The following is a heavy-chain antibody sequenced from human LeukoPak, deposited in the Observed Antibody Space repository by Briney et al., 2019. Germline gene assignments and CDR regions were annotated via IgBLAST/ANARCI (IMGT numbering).Heavy chain of an antibody. CDR1: GYSSTTYG. V-gene: IGHV1-18*01. D-gene: IGHD6-6*01. Sequence: ASVKVSCKASGYSSTTYGISWVRQAPGQGLEWMGWISVYNGNTNYAQKLQGRVTMTTDTSTSTAYMELRSLRYDDTAVYYCARDMIAARPNWFDPWGQGTLVTVSS. J-gene: IGHJ5*02. CDR2: ISVYNGNT. CDR3: ARDMIAARPNWFDP.